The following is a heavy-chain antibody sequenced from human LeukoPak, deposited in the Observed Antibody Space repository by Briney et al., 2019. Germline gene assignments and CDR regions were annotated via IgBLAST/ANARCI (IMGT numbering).Heavy chain of an antibody. CDR2: ISSSSSYI. V-gene: IGHV3-21*01. Sequence: GGSLRLSCAASGFTFSSYAMSWVRQAPGKGLEWVSSISSSSSYIYYADSVKGRFTISRDNAKNSLYLQMNSLRAEDTAVYYCARDEDSSGYYPPYYYYGMDVWGQGTTVTVSS. D-gene: IGHD3-22*01. CDR3: ARDEDSSGYYPPYYYYGMDV. J-gene: IGHJ6*02. CDR1: GFTFSSYA.